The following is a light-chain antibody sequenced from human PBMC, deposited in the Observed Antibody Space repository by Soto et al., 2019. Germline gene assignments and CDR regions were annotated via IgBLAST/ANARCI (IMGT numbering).Light chain of an antibody. CDR2: AAS. CDR3: QHSYSTSRT. CDR1: QSISSY. J-gene: IGKJ1*01. Sequence: DIQMTQSPSSLSASVGDRVTITCRASQSISSYLNWYQQKPAKAPKLLLYAASSLQSGVPSRFSGSGSGTVFTITISSLQPEDFATYYYQHSYSTSRTFGQGTKVEIK. V-gene: IGKV1-39*01.